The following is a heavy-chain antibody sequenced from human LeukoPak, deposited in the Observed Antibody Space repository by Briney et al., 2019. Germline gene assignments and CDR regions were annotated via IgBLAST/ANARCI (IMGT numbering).Heavy chain of an antibody. CDR1: GYSISSGYY. D-gene: IGHD3-10*01. CDR3: ARGRGGYYYYYYMDV. Sequence: PSETLSLTCAVSGYSISSGYYWGWIRQPPGKGLEWIGSIYHSGSTYYNPSLKSRVTISVDTSKNQFSLKLSSVTAADTAVYYCARGRGGYYYYYYMDVWGKGTTVTVSS. J-gene: IGHJ6*03. V-gene: IGHV4-38-2*01. CDR2: IYHSGST.